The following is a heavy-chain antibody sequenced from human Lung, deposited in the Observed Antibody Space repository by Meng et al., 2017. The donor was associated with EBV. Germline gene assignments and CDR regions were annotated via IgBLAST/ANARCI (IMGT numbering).Heavy chain of an antibody. Sequence: LHLQEFGSGLVKPSQTLSLTCAVSGGSISSGGYSWSWIRQPPGKGLEWIGYIYHSGSTHYNPSLKSRVTISVDRSKNQFSLKLSSVTAADTAVYYCARGITMVRGVPGHWFDPWGQGTLVTVSS. CDR3: ARGITMVRGVPGHWFDP. CDR1: GGSISSGGYS. J-gene: IGHJ5*02. V-gene: IGHV4-30-2*01. D-gene: IGHD3-10*01. CDR2: IYHSGST.